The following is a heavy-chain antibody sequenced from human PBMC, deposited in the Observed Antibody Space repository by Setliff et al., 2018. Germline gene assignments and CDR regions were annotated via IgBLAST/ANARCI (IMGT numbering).Heavy chain of an antibody. CDR3: TRSRAPRVVLAADLDF. CDR1: GFTFSSFG. V-gene: IGHV1-18*01. J-gene: IGHJ4*02. Sequence: VASVKVSCKTSGFTFSSFGFSWVRQAPRQGLEWVGWISPYSGDTDYAQMLEGRVTITTDTSTKTVYMELRNLRSDDTATYYCTRSRAPRVVLAADLDFWGQGTLVTVSS. D-gene: IGHD6-19*01. CDR2: ISPYSGDT.